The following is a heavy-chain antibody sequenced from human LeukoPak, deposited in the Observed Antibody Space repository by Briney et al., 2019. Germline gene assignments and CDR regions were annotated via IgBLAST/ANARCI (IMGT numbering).Heavy chain of an antibody. CDR1: GFTFRSYW. CDR2: IKQDGNEK. Sequence: QPGGSLRLSCAASGFTFRSYWMTWVRQAPGKGLEWVASIKQDGNEKYYVDSVKGRFTISRDNARNSLYLQMSSLRADDTAVYYCARDGAFRIYDYWGQGTLVTVSS. V-gene: IGHV3-7*01. D-gene: IGHD3-3*02. CDR3: ARDGAFRIYDY. J-gene: IGHJ4*02.